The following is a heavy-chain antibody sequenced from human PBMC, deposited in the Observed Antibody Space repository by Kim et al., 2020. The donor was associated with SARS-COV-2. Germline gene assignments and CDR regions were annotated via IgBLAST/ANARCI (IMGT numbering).Heavy chain of an antibody. J-gene: IGHJ5*02. Sequence: SETLSLTCAVYGGSFSGYYWSWIRQPPGKGLEWIGEINHSGSTNYNPSLKSRVTISVDTSKNQFSLKLSSVTAADTAVYYCARAAVRVSMVRGFFDPWGQGTLVTVSS. CDR2: INHSGST. V-gene: IGHV4-34*01. CDR3: ARAAVRVSMVRGFFDP. D-gene: IGHD3-10*01. CDR1: GGSFSGYY.